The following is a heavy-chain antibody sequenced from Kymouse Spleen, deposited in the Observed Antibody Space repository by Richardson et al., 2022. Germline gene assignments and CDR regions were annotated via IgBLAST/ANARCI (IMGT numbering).Heavy chain of an antibody. D-gene: IGHD6-6*01. V-gene: IGHV3-7*01. CDR2: IKQDGSEK. CDR1: GFTFSSYW. CDR3: ARGTARRDYYYYGMDV. J-gene: IGHJ6*02. Sequence: EVQLVESGGGLVQPGGSLRLSCAASGFTFSSYWMSWVRQAPGKGLEWVANIKQDGSEKYYVDSVKGRFTISRDNAKNSLYLQMNSLRAEDTAVYYCARGTARRDYYYYGMDVWGQGTTVTVSS.